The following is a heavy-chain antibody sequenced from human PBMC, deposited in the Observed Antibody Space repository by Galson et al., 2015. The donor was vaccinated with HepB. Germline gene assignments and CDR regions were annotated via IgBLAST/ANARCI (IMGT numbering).Heavy chain of an antibody. CDR2: IWYDGSNK. CDR3: AEGKRGAGSDD. CDR1: GFTFSSYG. J-gene: IGHJ4*02. Sequence: SLRLSCAASGFTFSSYGMHWVRQAPGKGLEWVAVIWYDGSNKYYADSVKGRFTISRDNSKNTLYLQMNSLRPEDTAVYYCAEGKRGAGSDDWGRGTLVTVSS. V-gene: IGHV3-33*06. D-gene: IGHD6-19*01.